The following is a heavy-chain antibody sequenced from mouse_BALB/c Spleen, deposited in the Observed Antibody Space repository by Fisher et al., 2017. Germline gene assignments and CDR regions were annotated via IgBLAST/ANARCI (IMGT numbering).Heavy chain of an antibody. J-gene: IGHJ2*01. CDR3: ARGLPGDY. Sequence: KFKGKATLTADKSSSTAYMELRSLTSEDTAVYYCARGLPGDYWGQGTTLTVSS. V-gene: IGHV1-15*01. D-gene: IGHD2-4*01.